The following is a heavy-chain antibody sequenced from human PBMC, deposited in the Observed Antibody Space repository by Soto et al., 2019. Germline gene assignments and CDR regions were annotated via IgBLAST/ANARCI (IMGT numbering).Heavy chain of an antibody. CDR2: IYDSGNT. J-gene: IGHJ4*02. Sequence: SQTLSVTCAPSPGSLSSYYSALIRQPPGKGLEWIGHIYDSGNTYNNPSLKSRLTISVDTSKKQFSLNLSSVTAADTAVYYCASGLSGDKVGQWGQGTLVTVS. CDR1: PGSLSSYY. V-gene: IGHV4-30-2*05. D-gene: IGHD2-21*01. CDR3: ASGLSGDKVGQ.